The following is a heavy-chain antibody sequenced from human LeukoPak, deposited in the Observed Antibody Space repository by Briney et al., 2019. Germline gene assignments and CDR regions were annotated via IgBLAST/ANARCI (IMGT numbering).Heavy chain of an antibody. CDR1: GFSLSNYW. Sequence: GGSLRLSCAASGFSLSNYWMSWVRQAPGEGLEWVANIKEDGSEKYYVDSVKGRFTISRDNAKNSVYLQMSNLRAEDTAMYYCARNPVMRDHDDYWGQGTLVTVSS. J-gene: IGHJ4*02. CDR3: ARNPVMRDHDDY. V-gene: IGHV3-7*01. D-gene: IGHD1-1*01. CDR2: IKEDGSEK.